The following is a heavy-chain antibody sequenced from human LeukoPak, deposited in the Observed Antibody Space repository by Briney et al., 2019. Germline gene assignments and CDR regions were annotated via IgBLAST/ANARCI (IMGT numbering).Heavy chain of an antibody. Sequence: ASVKVSCKASGYTFTNYNMHWVRQAPGQGLEWMGIVNPSSGSTTYVQKFQGRVTMTRGMPTSTVYMELTSLRSEDTAMYYCARGSDNGSGPDYWGQGTLVTVSS. V-gene: IGHV1-46*01. CDR3: ARGSDNGSGPDY. D-gene: IGHD3-10*01. J-gene: IGHJ4*02. CDR2: VNPSSGST. CDR1: GYTFTNYN.